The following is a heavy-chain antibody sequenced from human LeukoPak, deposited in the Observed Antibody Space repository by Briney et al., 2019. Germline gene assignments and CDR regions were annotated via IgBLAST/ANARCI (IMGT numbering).Heavy chain of an antibody. J-gene: IGHJ5*02. Sequence: SVKVSCKASGGTFSSYAISWVRQAPGQGLEWMGGIIPIFGTANYAQKFRGRVTITTDESTSTAYMELSSLRSEDTGVYYCARAPLLSYYGSGSYYQSQTNWFDPWGQGTLVTVSS. CDR2: IIPIFGTA. V-gene: IGHV1-69*05. CDR1: GGTFSSYA. D-gene: IGHD3-10*01. CDR3: ARAPLLSYYGSGSYYQSQTNWFDP.